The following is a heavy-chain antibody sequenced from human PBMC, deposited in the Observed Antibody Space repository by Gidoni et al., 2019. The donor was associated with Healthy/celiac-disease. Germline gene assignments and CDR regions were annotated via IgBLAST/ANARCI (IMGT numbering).Heavy chain of an antibody. CDR2: ISWNSGSI. D-gene: IGHD2-15*01. V-gene: IGHV3-9*01. CDR1: GFTFDDYA. J-gene: IGHJ4*02. Sequence: EVQLVESGGGLVQPGRSLRLSCAASGFTFDDYAMHWVRQAPGKGLEWVSGISWNSGSIGYADPVKGRFTISRDNAKNSLYLQMNSLRAEDTALYYCAKAGGVARYCSGGSCYSFDYWGQGTLVTVSS. CDR3: AKAGGVARYCSGGSCYSFDY.